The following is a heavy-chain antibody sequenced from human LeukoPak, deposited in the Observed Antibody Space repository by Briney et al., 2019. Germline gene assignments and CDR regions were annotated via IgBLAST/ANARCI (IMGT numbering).Heavy chain of an antibody. Sequence: SETLSLTCTVSGGSISSYYWTWIRQPPEKGLEWIGYIYYTGSAYHNPSLKSRVTISVDTSNNQFSLKLSSVTVADTAVYFCARVPPYSSGRGGFDPWGQGTLVTVSS. V-gene: IGHV4-59*01. D-gene: IGHD6-19*01. CDR2: IYYTGSA. CDR1: GGSISSYY. CDR3: ARVPPYSSGRGGFDP. J-gene: IGHJ5*02.